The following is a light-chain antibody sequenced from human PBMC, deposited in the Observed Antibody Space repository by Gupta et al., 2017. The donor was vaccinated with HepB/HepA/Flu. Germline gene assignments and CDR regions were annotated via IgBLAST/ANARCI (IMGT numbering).Light chain of an antibody. Sequence: DIQMTQSPSTLSASVGDRVTITCRASQSISSWLAWYQQKPGKAPKLLIYKASSLKSGVPSRFSGSGSGTEFTLTISSLQADDFAAYYCQQDYSYPTTFGPGTKVEIK. J-gene: IGKJ1*01. CDR3: QQDYSYPTT. CDR2: KAS. CDR1: QSISSW. V-gene: IGKV1-5*03.